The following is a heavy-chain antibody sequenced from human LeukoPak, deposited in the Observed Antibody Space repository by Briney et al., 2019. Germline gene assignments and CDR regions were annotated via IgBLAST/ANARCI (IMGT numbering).Heavy chain of an antibody. Sequence: SETLSLTCTVSGGSISSSSYYWGWIRQPPGKGLEWIGSIYYSGSTYYNPSLKSRVTISVDTSKNQFSLKLSSVTAADTAVYYCARVITMVRGVIYYYYYMDVWGKGTTVTASS. D-gene: IGHD3-10*01. CDR2: IYYSGST. CDR3: ARVITMVRGVIYYYYYMDV. J-gene: IGHJ6*03. V-gene: IGHV4-39*07. CDR1: GGSISSSSYY.